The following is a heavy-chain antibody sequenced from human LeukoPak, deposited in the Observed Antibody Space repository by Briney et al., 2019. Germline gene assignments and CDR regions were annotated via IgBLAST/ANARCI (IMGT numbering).Heavy chain of an antibody. Sequence: SETLSLTCAVYGGSFSGYYWSWIRQPPGKGLEWMGEINHSGSTNYNPSLKSRVTISVDTSKNQFSLKLSSVTAADTAVYYCARRSQLLHWLRTFDYWGQGTLVTVSS. J-gene: IGHJ4*02. CDR3: ARRSQLLHWLRTFDY. CDR2: INHSGST. D-gene: IGHD2-2*01. V-gene: IGHV4-34*01. CDR1: GGSFSGYY.